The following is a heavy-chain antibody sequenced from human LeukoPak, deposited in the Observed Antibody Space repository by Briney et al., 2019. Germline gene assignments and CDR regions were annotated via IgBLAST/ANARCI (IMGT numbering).Heavy chain of an antibody. J-gene: IGHJ4*02. CDR2: IYYSGST. V-gene: IGHV4-39*01. CDR1: GGSIGSSSYY. Sequence: KPSETLSLTCTVSGGSIGSSSYYWGWIRQPPGKGLEWIGSIYYSGSTYYNPSLKSRVTISVDTSKNQFSLKLSSVTAADTAVYYCARHWPPNTVTTGFDYWGQGTLVTVSS. CDR3: ARHWPPNTVTTGFDY. D-gene: IGHD4-17*01.